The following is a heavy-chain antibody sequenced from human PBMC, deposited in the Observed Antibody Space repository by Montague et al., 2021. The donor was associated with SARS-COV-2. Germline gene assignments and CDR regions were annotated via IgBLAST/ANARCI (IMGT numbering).Heavy chain of an antibody. D-gene: IGHD6-19*01. Sequence: CAISGDSVSRNSAAWSWIRQSPSRGLEWLGRTYYRSKWYNEYAVSVNSRITINPDTSKNQFSLQVNSVTPEDTAVYYCARGADRYYFYGMDVWGQGTTVTVSS. CDR1: GDSVSRNSAA. V-gene: IGHV6-1*01. CDR3: ARGADRYYFYGMDV. CDR2: TYYRSKWYN. J-gene: IGHJ6*02.